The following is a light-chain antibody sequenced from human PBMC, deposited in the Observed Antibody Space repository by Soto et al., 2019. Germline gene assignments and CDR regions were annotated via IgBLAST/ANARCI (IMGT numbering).Light chain of an antibody. V-gene: IGKV1-27*01. CDR2: DAS. J-gene: IGKJ4*01. CDR1: QGISIY. CDR3: QKYTGAPLT. Sequence: DIQMTQSPSSLYASVGDRVTIACRASQGISIYLAWYQQKPGKVPQLLIYDASTLQSGVPSRFSGSGSGTDFTLTISGLQPEDVATYYCQKYTGAPLTFGGGTKVEIK.